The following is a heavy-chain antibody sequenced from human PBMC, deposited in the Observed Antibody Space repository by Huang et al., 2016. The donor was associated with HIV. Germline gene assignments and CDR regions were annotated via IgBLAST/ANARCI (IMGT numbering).Heavy chain of an antibody. CDR2: IIPIFGTT. CDR3: ARDLNGDFDY. D-gene: IGHD4-17*01. V-gene: IGHV1-69*18. CDR1: GGTFSSYA. J-gene: IGHJ4*02. Sequence: QVQVVQSGAEVKKPGSSVKVSCKASGGTFSSYAISWVRQAPGQGLEWMGRIIPIFGTTNYAQKCQGRVTITADEYTSTSYMEVSSLRSEDTAVYYCARDLNGDFDYWGQGTLVTVSS.